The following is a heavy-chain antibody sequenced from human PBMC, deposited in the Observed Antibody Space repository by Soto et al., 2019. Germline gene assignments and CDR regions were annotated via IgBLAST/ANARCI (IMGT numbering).Heavy chain of an antibody. J-gene: IGHJ6*02. CDR2: ISYDGSNK. D-gene: IGHD3-9*01. CDR1: GFTFSSYA. Sequence: GGSLRLSCAASGFTFSSYAMHWVRQAPGKGLEWVAVISYDGSNKYYADSVKGRFTISRDNSKNTLYLQMNSLRAEDTAVYYCAREPDWLFIETKYGMDVWGQGTTVTVSS. CDR3: AREPDWLFIETKYGMDV. V-gene: IGHV3-30-3*01.